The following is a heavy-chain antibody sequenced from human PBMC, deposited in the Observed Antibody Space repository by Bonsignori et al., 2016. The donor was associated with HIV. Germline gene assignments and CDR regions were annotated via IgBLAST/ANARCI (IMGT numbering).Heavy chain of an antibody. CDR3: ARIWVSWQDDAFDI. J-gene: IGHJ3*02. D-gene: IGHD5/OR15-5a*01. Sequence: WVRQAPGQGLEWMGWINPNSGGTNYAQKFQGRVTMTRDTSISTAYMELSRLRSDDTAVYYCARIWVSWQDDAFDIWGQGTMVTVSS. CDR2: INPNSGGT. V-gene: IGHV1-2*02.